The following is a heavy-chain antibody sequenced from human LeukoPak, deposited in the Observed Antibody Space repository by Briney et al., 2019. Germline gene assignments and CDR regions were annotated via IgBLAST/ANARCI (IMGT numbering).Heavy chain of an antibody. V-gene: IGHV1-8*01. CDR2: MNPNSGNT. D-gene: IGHD5-12*01. J-gene: IGHJ5*02. Sequence: GASVKDSCKASGYTFTSYDINWGRQATGQGLEWMGWMNPNSGNTRYAQKFQGRVTMTRNTSISTAYIELTSMRSEDTAVYYCAREGYEASGYEAWGQGTLVTVPS. CDR3: AREGYEASGYEA. CDR1: GYTFTSYD.